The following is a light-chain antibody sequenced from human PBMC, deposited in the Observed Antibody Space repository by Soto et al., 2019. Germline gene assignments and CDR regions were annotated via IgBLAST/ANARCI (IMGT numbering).Light chain of an antibody. Sequence: DIQLTQSPSLLSASVGDRVTITCRASQTISNYLAWYQQKGGKAPKLLIYAATTLQSGVPSRFSGSGSGTEFTLTISSLQPEDFATYYCQQLNPYPRALTFGGGTTVEIK. J-gene: IGKJ4*01. CDR3: QQLNPYPRALT. CDR2: AAT. V-gene: IGKV1-9*01. CDR1: QTISNY.